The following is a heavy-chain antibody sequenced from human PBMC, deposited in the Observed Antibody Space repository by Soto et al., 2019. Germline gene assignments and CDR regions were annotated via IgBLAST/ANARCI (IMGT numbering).Heavy chain of an antibody. J-gene: IGHJ4*02. D-gene: IGHD3-22*01. CDR3: ARDVNDSSGSQGFDY. CDR2: IHYSGDS. CDR1: GDSVSSNNYY. Sequence: ASETLSLTCTVIGDSVSSNNYYWSWIRRRPGKGLEWIGYIHYSGDSYDNPSLTSRITMSMDVSKNQFSLNLRSVTAADTAIYYCARDVNDSSGSQGFDYWGQGTLVTVSS. V-gene: IGHV4-31*03.